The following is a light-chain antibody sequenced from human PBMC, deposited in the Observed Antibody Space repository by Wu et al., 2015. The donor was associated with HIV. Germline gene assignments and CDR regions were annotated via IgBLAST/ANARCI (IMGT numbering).Light chain of an antibody. J-gene: IGKJ2*01. Sequence: EIVLTQSPGTLSLSRGERATLSCRASQSVSSSYLAWYQQKPGQAPRLLIYGASSRATGIPDRFSGSGSGTDFTLTISRLEPEDFAMYYCQQYGSSPLYTFGQGTKLEIK. V-gene: IGKV3-20*01. CDR2: GAS. CDR1: QSVSSSY. CDR3: QQYGSSPLYT.